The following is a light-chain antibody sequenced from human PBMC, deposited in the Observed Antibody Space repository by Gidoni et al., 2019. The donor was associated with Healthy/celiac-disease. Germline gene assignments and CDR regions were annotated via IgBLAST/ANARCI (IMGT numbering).Light chain of an antibody. CDR3: QSADSSGTYPEV. CDR1: ALPKQY. J-gene: IGLJ2*01. CDR2: KDS. V-gene: IGLV3-25*03. Sequence: SYELTQPPSVSVSPGQTARSTCSGDALPKQYAYWYQQKPGQAPVLVIYKDSERPSGIPERFSGSSSGTTVTLTISGVQAEDEADYYCQSADSSGTYPEVFGGGTKLTVL.